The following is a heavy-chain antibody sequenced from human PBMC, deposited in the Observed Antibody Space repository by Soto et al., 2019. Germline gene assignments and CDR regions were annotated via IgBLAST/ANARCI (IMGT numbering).Heavy chain of an antibody. CDR1: GFTFSSYS. D-gene: IGHD3-22*01. CDR3: ASNVINMIVGGMDV. CDR2: ISSSSSTI. Sequence: EVQLVESGGGLVQPGGSLRLSCAASGFTFSSYSMNWVRQAPGKGLEWVSYISSSSSTIYYAVSVKGRFTISRDNAKNSLYLQLNSLRAEDTAVYYCASNVINMIVGGMDVWGQGATVTFSS. V-gene: IGHV3-48*01. J-gene: IGHJ6*02.